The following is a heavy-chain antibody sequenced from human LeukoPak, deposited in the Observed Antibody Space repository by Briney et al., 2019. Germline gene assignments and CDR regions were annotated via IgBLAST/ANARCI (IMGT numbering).Heavy chain of an antibody. CDR3: ARDAPRSGSPAFDY. Sequence: ASVKVSCKASGGTFSSYAISWVRQAPGQGLEWMGWISAYNGNTNYAQKLQGRVTMTTDTSTSTAYMELRSLRSDDTAVYYCARDAPRSGSPAFDYWGQGTLVTVSS. V-gene: IGHV1-18*01. CDR2: ISAYNGNT. D-gene: IGHD1-26*01. CDR1: GGTFSSYA. J-gene: IGHJ4*02.